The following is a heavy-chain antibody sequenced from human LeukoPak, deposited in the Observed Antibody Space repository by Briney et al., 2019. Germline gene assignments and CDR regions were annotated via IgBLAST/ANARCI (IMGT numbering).Heavy chain of an antibody. J-gene: IGHJ4*02. Sequence: GRSLRLSCAASGFTFSNSGMHWVRQAPGKGLEWVANVNQVGSDKYYMDSVKGRFTISRGNAENSLDLQMNSLRAEDTGVYYCAKEGMTTVTNFDYWGQGTLVTVSS. D-gene: IGHD4-17*01. CDR2: VNQVGSDK. CDR3: AKEGMTTVTNFDY. V-gene: IGHV3-7*01. CDR1: GFTFSNSG.